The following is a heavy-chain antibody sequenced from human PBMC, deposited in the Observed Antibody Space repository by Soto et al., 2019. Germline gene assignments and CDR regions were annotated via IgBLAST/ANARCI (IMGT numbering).Heavy chain of an antibody. V-gene: IGHV4-39*07. Sequence: PSETLSLTCTVSGGSISSSSYYWGWIRQPPGKGLEWIGSIYYSGSTYYNPSLKSRVSISLGTSSNQFSLNLTSVTAADTAVYYCARGAADYGDAFDIWGQGTTVTVSS. J-gene: IGHJ3*02. CDR2: IYYSGST. CDR1: GGSISSSSYY. D-gene: IGHD4-17*01. CDR3: ARGAADYGDAFDI.